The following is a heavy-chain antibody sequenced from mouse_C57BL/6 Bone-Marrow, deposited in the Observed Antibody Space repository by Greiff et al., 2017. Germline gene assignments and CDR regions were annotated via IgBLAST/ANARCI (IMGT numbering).Heavy chain of an antibody. J-gene: IGHJ1*03. V-gene: IGHV1-80*01. CDR3: ARDWALLRSGYFDV. D-gene: IGHD1-1*01. Sequence: VNVVESGAELVKPGASVKISCKASGYAFSSYWMNWVKQRPGKGLEWIGQIYPGDGDTNYNGKFKGKATLTADKSSSTAYMQLSSLTSEDSAVYFCARDWALLRSGYFDVWGTGTTVTVSS. CDR1: GYAFSSYW. CDR2: IYPGDGDT.